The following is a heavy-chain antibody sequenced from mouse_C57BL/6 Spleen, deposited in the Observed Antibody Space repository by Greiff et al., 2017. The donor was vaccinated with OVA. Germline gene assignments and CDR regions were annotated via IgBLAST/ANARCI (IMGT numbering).Heavy chain of an antibody. V-gene: IGHV1-52*01. CDR1: GYTFTSYW. CDR2: IDPSDRET. CDR3: ARGRYGSSSSAMDY. Sequence: QVQLQQPGAELVRPGSSVKLSCKASGYTFTSYWMHWVKQRPIQGLEWIGNIDPSDRETHYNQKFKDKATLTVDKSSSTAYLQLSSLTSEDSAVYYCARGRYGSSSSAMDYWGQGTSVTVSS. D-gene: IGHD1-1*01. J-gene: IGHJ4*01.